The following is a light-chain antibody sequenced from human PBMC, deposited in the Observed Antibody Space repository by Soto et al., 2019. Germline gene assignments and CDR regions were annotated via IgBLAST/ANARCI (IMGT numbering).Light chain of an antibody. CDR1: QTISGW. V-gene: IGKV1-5*01. J-gene: IGKJ1*01. CDR2: DAS. CDR3: LQYNGYSRT. Sequence: DIQMTQSPSTLSASVGDTVTITCRASQTISGWLAWYQQRPGKAPNLLIFDASTLESGAPSRFSGSGSGTSFTLTISSLQSDDFATYYCLQYNGYSRTFGQGTKVEIK.